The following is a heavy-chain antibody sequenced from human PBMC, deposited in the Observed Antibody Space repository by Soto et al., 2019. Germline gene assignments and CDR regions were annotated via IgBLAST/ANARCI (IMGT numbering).Heavy chain of an antibody. Sequence: EVQLLESGGGLVQPGGSLRLSCAASGFTFSSYAMSWVRQAPGKGLEWVSAISGSGGSTYYADSVKGRFTISRDNSKNKLYLQMHSLRAEATAVYYCAKEGGYCSSTSCYPSGYYMDVWGTGTTVTVSS. CDR2: ISGSGGST. V-gene: IGHV3-23*01. D-gene: IGHD2-2*01. CDR3: AKEGGYCSSTSCYPSGYYMDV. J-gene: IGHJ6*03. CDR1: GFTFSSYA.